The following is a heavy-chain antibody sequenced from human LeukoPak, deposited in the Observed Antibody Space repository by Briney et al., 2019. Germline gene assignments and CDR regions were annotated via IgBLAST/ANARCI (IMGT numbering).Heavy chain of an antibody. J-gene: IGHJ4*02. CDR2: IYYSGST. V-gene: IGHV4-39*01. Sequence: SETLSLTCTVSGGSISSSSYYWGWIRQPPGQGLEWIGSIYYSGSTYYNPSLKSRVTISVDTSKNQFSLKLSSVTAADTAVYYCARHPLYGDYPLFDYWGQGTLVTVSS. CDR3: ARHPLYGDYPLFDY. D-gene: IGHD4-17*01. CDR1: GGSISSSSYY.